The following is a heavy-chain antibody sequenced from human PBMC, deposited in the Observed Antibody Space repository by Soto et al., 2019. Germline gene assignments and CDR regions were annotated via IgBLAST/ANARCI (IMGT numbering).Heavy chain of an antibody. D-gene: IGHD3-10*01. CDR2: IGGAGAR. Sequence: EVQLVESGGGLVQPGGSLRLSCAAFGFTYNSYDMIWVRQVTGKGLEWIASIGGAGAREYSGSVKGRFIISRDNAKNSLYLQMDSLRVADTGVYYCTRATFGVGMDLWGHGTPVTVSS. CDR1: GFTYNSYD. J-gene: IGHJ6*02. CDR3: TRATFGVGMDL. V-gene: IGHV3-13*01.